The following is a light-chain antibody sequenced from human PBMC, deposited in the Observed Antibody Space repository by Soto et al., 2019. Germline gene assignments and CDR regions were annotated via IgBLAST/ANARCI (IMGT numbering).Light chain of an antibody. V-gene: IGKV3-20*01. CDR3: QQYGSWIT. J-gene: IGKJ5*01. Sequence: PGVRATLSCRASQSVSSNYLAWYQQKPGQSPRLLIYGASTRATGIPDRFSGSGSGTDFTLTISRLEPEDFAVYYCQQYGSWITFGQGTRLEMK. CDR1: QSVSSNY. CDR2: GAS.